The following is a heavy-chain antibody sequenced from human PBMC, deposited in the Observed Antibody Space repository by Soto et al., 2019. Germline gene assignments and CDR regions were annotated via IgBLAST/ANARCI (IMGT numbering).Heavy chain of an antibody. V-gene: IGHV3-7*01. CDR2: IKQDGSEK. CDR1: GFTFSSYW. J-gene: IGHJ4*02. Sequence: GGSLRLSCAASGFTFSSYWMSWVRQAPGKGLEWVANIKQDGSEKYYVDSVKGRFTISRDNAKNSLYLQMNSLRAEDTAVYYCARGWTLYYDFWSGYYDYWGQGTLVTVSS. D-gene: IGHD3-3*01. CDR3: ARGWTLYYDFWSGYYDY.